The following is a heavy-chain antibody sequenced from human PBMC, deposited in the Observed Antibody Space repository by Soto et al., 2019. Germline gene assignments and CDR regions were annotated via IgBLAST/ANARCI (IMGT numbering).Heavy chain of an antibody. V-gene: IGHV3-30-3*01. J-gene: IGHJ5*02. Sequence: QVQLVESGGGVVQPGRSLRLSCAASGFTFSSYAIHWVRQAPGKGLGWVAVISYDGSNKYYADSVKGRFTISRDNSKNTLYLQMNSLRAEDTAVYYCARGSYIRAARFDPWGQGTLVTVSS. D-gene: IGHD2-15*01. CDR2: ISYDGSNK. CDR1: GFTFSSYA. CDR3: ARGSYIRAARFDP.